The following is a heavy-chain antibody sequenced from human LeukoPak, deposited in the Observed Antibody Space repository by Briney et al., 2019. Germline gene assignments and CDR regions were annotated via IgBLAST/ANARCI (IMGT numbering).Heavy chain of an antibody. J-gene: IGHJ4*02. Sequence: PGGSXRLXCAASGFTFSNYAMSWVRQSPGKGLEWVSTISGSGFTTYYADSVKGRFAISRDNSKNTLYLQMNSLRAEDTALYYCAKASGSGYGKDYFDYWGQGTLVTVSS. CDR1: GFTFSNYA. CDR3: AKASGSGYGKDYFDY. V-gene: IGHV3-23*01. CDR2: ISGSGFTT. D-gene: IGHD1-26*01.